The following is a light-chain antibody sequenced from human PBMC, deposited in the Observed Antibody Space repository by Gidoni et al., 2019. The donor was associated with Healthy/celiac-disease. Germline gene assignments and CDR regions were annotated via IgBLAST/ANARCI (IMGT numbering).Light chain of an antibody. CDR1: QDISNY. Sequence: DVPISQSPSCLSASVGDRVTITCQASQDISNYLNWYQQKPGKAPKLLIYDASNLETGVPSRFSGSGSGTDFTFTISSLQPEDIATYYCQQYDNHPLTFGGGAKVEIK. CDR2: DAS. V-gene: IGKV1-33*01. J-gene: IGKJ4*01. CDR3: QQYDNHPLT.